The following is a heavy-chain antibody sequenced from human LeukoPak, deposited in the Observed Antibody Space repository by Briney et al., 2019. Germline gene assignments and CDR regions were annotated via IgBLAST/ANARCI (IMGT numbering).Heavy chain of an antibody. CDR3: ARVGYSYVINDWSRTGLGAYPTKYYYHMDV. CDR1: GGSFSGYY. J-gene: IGHJ6*03. D-gene: IGHD5-18*01. Sequence: SETLSLTCAVYGGSFSGYYWSWIRQPPGKGLEWIGEINHSGSTNYNPSPMKRVTISGVTSKNQFSLKLSSVTAGDTAVYFCARVGYSYVINDWSRTGLGAYPTKYYYHMDVWGKGTTVTVSS. CDR2: INHSGST. V-gene: IGHV4-34*01.